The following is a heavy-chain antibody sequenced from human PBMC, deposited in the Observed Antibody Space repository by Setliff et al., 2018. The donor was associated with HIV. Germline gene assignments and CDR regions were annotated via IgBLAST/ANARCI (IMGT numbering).Heavy chain of an antibody. CDR3: ARKQSWSSGVEAFDI. CDR2: ISTNTGNP. Sequence: ASVKVSCKASGYTFTSYAMNWVRQAPGQGLEWMGRISTNTGNPTYAQDFTGRFVFSLDTSVSTAYLQISSLKAEDTAVYYFARKQSWSSGVEAFDIWGQGTMVTVSS. J-gene: IGHJ3*02. D-gene: IGHD2-8*01. CDR1: GYTFTSYA. V-gene: IGHV7-4-1*02.